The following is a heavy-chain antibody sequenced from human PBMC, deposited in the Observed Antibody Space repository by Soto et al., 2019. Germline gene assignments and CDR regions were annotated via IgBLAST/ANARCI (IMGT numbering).Heavy chain of an antibody. V-gene: IGHV4-34*01. J-gene: IGHJ5*02. CDR2: INHSGST. D-gene: IGHD3-10*01. Sequence: SETLSLTCAVYGGSFSDYSWNWIRQPPGKGLEWIGEINHSGSTDYNPSLKSRVTISVDTSKNQLSLKLTSVTAADTAVYFCARGMVRGVNWFDPWGQGTLVTVSS. CDR1: GGSFSDYS. CDR3: ARGMVRGVNWFDP.